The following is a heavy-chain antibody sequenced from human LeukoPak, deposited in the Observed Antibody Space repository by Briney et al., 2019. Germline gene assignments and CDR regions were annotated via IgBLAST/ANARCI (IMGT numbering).Heavy chain of an antibody. CDR1: GGSISSYY. CDR3: ARVYGNSPIGAFDI. Sequence: SETLSLTCTVSGGSISSYYWSWIRQPPGKGLEWIGEINHSGSTNYNPSLKSRVTISVDTSKNQFSLKLSSVTAADTAVYYCARVYGNSPIGAFDIWGQGTMVTVSS. D-gene: IGHD4-23*01. CDR2: INHSGST. J-gene: IGHJ3*02. V-gene: IGHV4-34*01.